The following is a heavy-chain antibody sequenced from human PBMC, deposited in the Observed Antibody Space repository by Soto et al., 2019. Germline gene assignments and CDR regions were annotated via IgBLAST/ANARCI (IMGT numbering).Heavy chain of an antibody. V-gene: IGHV4-59*01. CDR1: GGSISGYY. CDR3: ARASPYSGYDKWDIVGMDV. J-gene: IGHJ6*02. CDR2: VYYSGGA. Sequence: PSETLSLTCTVSGGSISGYYWSWIRQPPGKGLEWIGNVYYSGGAKYNPSVKRRVSISVDTSKNQFSLNLSSVTAADTAVYYCARASPYSGYDKWDIVGMDVWGQGTTVTVSS. D-gene: IGHD5-12*01.